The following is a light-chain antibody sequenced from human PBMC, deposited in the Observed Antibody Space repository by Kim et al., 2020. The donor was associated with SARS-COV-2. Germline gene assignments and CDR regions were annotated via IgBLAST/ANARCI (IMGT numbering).Light chain of an antibody. CDR1: QSISTW. J-gene: IGKJ1*01. Sequence: ASGGDRVTITCRASQSISTWLAWYQQKPGKAPKLLIYDASFLESGVPSRCSGSGSGTEFTLTISSLQPDDFATYFCQQYNILTWTFGQGTKVDIK. CDR3: QQYNILTWT. CDR2: DAS. V-gene: IGKV1-5*01.